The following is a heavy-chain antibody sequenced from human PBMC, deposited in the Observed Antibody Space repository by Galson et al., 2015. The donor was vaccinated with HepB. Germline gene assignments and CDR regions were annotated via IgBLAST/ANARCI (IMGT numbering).Heavy chain of an antibody. V-gene: IGHV3-53*01. CDR2: IYSGGST. CDR1: GFAVSSNY. D-gene: IGHD3-10*01. CDR3: ARSSGRLYYYYGMDV. Sequence: SLRLSCAASGFAVSSNYMSWVRQAPGKGLEWVSVIYSGGSTYYADSVKGRFTISRDNSKNTLYLQMNSLRAEDTAVYYCARSSGRLYYYYGMDVWGQGTTVTVSS. J-gene: IGHJ6*02.